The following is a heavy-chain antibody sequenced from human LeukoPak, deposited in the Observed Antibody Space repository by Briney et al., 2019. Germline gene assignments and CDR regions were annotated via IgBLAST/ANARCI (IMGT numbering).Heavy chain of an antibody. CDR1: GYTFTSYD. V-gene: IGHV1-8*03. CDR2: MNPNSGNT. CDR3: ARGTLNWFDP. J-gene: IGHJ5*02. Sequence: ASVKVSCKASGYTFTSYDINWVRQATGQGLEWMGWMNPNSGNTGYAQKLQGRVTITRNTSISTAYMELSSLRSEDTAVYYCARGTLNWFDPWGQGTLVTVSS.